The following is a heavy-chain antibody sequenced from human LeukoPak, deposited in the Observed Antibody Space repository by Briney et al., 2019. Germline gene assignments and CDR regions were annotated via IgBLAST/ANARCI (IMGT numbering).Heavy chain of an antibody. CDR3: AKSPYSSSPQGY. CDR1: GLTFSSYA. V-gene: IGHV3-23*01. D-gene: IGHD6-6*01. J-gene: IGHJ4*02. Sequence: GGSLRLSCAASGLTFSSYAMSWVRQAPGKGLEWVSALSGGGGSTYYADSVKGRFTISRDNPKNTLYLQMDSLIAEDTAVYYCAKSPYSSSPQGYWGQGTLVTVSS. CDR2: LSGGGGST.